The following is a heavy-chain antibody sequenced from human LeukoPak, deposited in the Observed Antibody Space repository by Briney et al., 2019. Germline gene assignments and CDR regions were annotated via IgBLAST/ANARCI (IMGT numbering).Heavy chain of an antibody. CDR3: ARDQGGGYSYGWQSFDY. J-gene: IGHJ4*02. V-gene: IGHV3-48*04. CDR2: ISSSSSTI. Sequence: GGSLRLSCAASGFTFSSYSMNWVRQAPGKGLEWVSYISSSSSTIYYADSVKGRFTISRDNAKSSLYLQMNSLRAEDTAVYYCARDQGGGYSYGWQSFDYWGQGTLVTVSS. CDR1: GFTFSSYS. D-gene: IGHD5-18*01.